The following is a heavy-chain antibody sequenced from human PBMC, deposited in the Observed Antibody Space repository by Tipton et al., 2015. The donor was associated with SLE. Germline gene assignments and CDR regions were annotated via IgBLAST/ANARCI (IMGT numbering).Heavy chain of an antibody. V-gene: IGHV4-61*02. J-gene: IGHJ4*02. D-gene: IGHD3-22*01. CDR1: GYPISSGYY. CDR2: IYSSGST. Sequence: TLSLTCAVSGYPISSGYYWSWIRQPAGKGLEWIGRIYSSGSTNYNPSPKSRVTMSVDTSQNQFSLKLSSVTAADTALYYCASSYSSAYFSYFFDYWGQGTLVTVSS. CDR3: ASSYSSAYFSYFFDY.